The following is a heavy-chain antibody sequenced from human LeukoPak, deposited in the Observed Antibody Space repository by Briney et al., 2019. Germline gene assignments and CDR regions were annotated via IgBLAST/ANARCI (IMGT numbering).Heavy chain of an antibody. D-gene: IGHD6-19*01. J-gene: IGHJ4*02. CDR3: ARDLKTSGWYGDFDY. Sequence: GGSLRLPCVASGFTVSSNYMSWVRQAPGKGLEWVSAIFSGGSTFYADSVTGRSTISRDNSKNTVYLEMNSLRAEDTAVYYCARDLKTSGWYGDFDYWGQGTLVTVSS. V-gene: IGHV3-53*01. CDR1: GFTVSSNY. CDR2: IFSGGST.